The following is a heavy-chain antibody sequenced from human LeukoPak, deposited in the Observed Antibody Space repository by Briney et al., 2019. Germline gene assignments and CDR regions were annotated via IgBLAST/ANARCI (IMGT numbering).Heavy chain of an antibody. CDR3: AKDMGYTYGHAFDY. V-gene: IGHV3-23*01. D-gene: IGHD5-18*01. CDR2: VSGSGDDT. Sequence: QPGGSLRLSCEVSGLTSGTYALPYGLTWVRQAPGKGLEWVSSVSGSGDDTYIADSVRGRFTISRDNSKNTLYLQMNSLRTEDTAMYYCAKDMGYTYGHAFDYWGQGTLVTVSS. CDR1: GLTSGTYA. J-gene: IGHJ4*02.